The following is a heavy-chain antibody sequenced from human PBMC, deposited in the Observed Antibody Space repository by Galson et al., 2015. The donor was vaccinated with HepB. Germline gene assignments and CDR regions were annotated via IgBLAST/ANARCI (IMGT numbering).Heavy chain of an antibody. Sequence: SLRLSCAASGFTFSSYWMSWVRQAPGKGLEWVGNINQDGSVTHYIDPVKGRFTISRDNAKNSLFLQMNNLRAEDTALYYCARDTLLLWFGESRMDVWGQGTTVTVSS. J-gene: IGHJ6*02. CDR1: GFTFSSYW. D-gene: IGHD3-10*01. V-gene: IGHV3-7*03. CDR2: INQDGSVT. CDR3: ARDTLLLWFGESRMDV.